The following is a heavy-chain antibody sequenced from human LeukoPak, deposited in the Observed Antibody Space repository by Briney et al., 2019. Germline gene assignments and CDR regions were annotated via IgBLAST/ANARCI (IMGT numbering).Heavy chain of an antibody. CDR1: GYSISSGYY. Sequence: SETLSLTCAVSGYSISSGYYWGWIRQPPRKGLEWIGSMYHNRGTYYNPSLKSRVTISMDTSKNQFSLRLSSVTAADTAVYYCASYYASGVSAYGYFGMDVWGKGTTVTVSS. V-gene: IGHV4-38-2*01. D-gene: IGHD3-10*01. J-gene: IGHJ6*04. CDR2: MYHNRGT. CDR3: ASYYASGVSAYGYFGMDV.